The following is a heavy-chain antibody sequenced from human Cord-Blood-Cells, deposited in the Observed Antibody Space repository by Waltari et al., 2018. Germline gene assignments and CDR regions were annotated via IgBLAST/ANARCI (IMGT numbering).Heavy chain of an antibody. CDR2: IKQDGSEK. J-gene: IGHJ4*02. D-gene: IGHD6-6*01. CDR1: GFTFGSYW. V-gene: IGHV3-7*01. CDR3: ARDGIAARRRGFDY. Sequence: EVPLVESGGGLVQPGASLRRSSAACGFTFGSYWMRGVPPAPGKGLEWVDNIKQDGSEKYYVDSVKGRFTISRDNAKNSLYLQMNSLRAEDTAVYYCARDGIAARRRGFDYWGQGTLVTVSS.